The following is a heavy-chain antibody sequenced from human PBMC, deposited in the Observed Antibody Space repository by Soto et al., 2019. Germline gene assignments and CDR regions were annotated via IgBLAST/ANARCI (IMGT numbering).Heavy chain of an antibody. CDR1: GGSFSGYC. Sequence: SQTRRLTWAGYGGSFSGYCWSWSRQPPGKGLEWIGEINHSGSTNYNPSLKSRVTISVDTSKNQFSLKLSSVTAADTAVYYCARGTYYFECSGYYYGPLDYRSQRTLVTVSS. CDR3: ARGTYYFECSGYYYGPLDY. D-gene: IGHD3-22*01. CDR2: INHSGST. J-gene: IGHJ4*02. V-gene: IGHV4-34*01.